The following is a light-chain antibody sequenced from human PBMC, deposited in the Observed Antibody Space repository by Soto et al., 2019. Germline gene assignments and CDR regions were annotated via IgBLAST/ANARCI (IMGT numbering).Light chain of an antibody. Sequence: IHMTQSPSSLSASVGDRVTITCRASQRITTYLNWYQQKPGKAPKLLISTAATLQGGVPSRFRGSGSGTDFTLTITTLQPEDFATYFCQQSYSTPYTFGQGTKSEIK. J-gene: IGKJ2*01. CDR1: QRITTY. CDR2: TAA. V-gene: IGKV1-39*01. CDR3: QQSYSTPYT.